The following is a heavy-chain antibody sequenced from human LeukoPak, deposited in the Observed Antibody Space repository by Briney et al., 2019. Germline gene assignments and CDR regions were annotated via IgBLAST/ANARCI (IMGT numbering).Heavy chain of an antibody. CDR2: IWYDGSNK. V-gene: IGHV3-33*06. J-gene: IGHJ4*02. CDR3: AKKALPGYSYGYFDY. CDR1: GFTFSSYG. D-gene: IGHD5-18*01. Sequence: GRSLRLSCAASGFTFSSYGMHWVRQAPGKGLEWVAVIWYDGSNKYYADSVKGRFTISRDNSKNTLYLQMNSLRAEDTAVYYCAKKALPGYSYGYFDYWGQGTLVTVSS.